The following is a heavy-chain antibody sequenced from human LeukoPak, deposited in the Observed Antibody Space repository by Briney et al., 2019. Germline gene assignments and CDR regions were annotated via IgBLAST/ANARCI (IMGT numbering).Heavy chain of an antibody. Sequence: GGSLRLSCAASGFTFSSYPMSWVRQAPGKGLERVSSISGSGGSTYYADSVKGRFTISRDNSRNTLSLQMDTLRAEDTAVYYCAKNWRSDGYGSVDAFDMCGQGTMVTVSS. CDR2: ISGSGGST. CDR3: AKNWRSDGYGSVDAFDM. CDR1: GFTFSSYP. J-gene: IGHJ3*02. V-gene: IGHV3-23*01. D-gene: IGHD3-10*01.